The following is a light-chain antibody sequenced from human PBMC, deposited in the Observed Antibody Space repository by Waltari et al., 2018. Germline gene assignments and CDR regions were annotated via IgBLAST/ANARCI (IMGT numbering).Light chain of an antibody. CDR3: QQRYKWPLT. CDR1: QGVSTY. Sequence: EIVLTQSPATLSLSPGERATLSCRASQGVSTYLAWYQQRPGQPPRLLIYDSSSRATGIPAMFSGSGSGTDFTLTISSLEPEDFAVYYCQQRYKWPLTFGGGSKVEI. J-gene: IGKJ4*01. CDR2: DSS. V-gene: IGKV3-11*01.